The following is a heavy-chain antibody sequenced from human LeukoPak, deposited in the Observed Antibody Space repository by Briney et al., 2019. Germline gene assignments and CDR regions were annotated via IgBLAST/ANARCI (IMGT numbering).Heavy chain of an antibody. V-gene: IGHV1-18*01. J-gene: IGHJ4*02. D-gene: IGHD3-16*02. CDR3: ARFYYDYIWGTYRYHYFDY. Sequence: ASVKASCKTSGYSFTNYDINWVRQATGQGLEWMGWISAYNGNTNYAQKFQGRVTMTADTSTSTAYMELRSLRSDDTATYYCARFYYDYIWGTYRYHYFDYWAQGTLVTVSS. CDR1: GYSFTNYD. CDR2: ISAYNGNT.